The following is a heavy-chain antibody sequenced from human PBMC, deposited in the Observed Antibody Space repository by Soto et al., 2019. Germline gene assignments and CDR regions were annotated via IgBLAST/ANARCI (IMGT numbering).Heavy chain of an antibody. J-gene: IGHJ6*02. CDR2: IGTDGDT. D-gene: IGHD3-22*01. V-gene: IGHV3-13*01. Sequence: PGGSLRLSCVGFGFTLSTYDMHWVRQNVGKGLEWVSSIGTDGDTYYLDPVRGRFTISREDAKNSLYLQMDSLRAGDTAVYYCARAYYDDSGYPLGGMDVWGRGTMVTVSS. CDR3: ARAYYDDSGYPLGGMDV. CDR1: GFTLSTYD.